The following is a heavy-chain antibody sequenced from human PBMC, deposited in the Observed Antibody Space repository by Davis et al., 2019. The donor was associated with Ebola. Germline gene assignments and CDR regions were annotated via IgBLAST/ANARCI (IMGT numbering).Heavy chain of an antibody. Sequence: GGSLRLSCAASGFTFSSYAIHWVRQAPGKGLEWVAFIRYDGSNQYYADSVKGRFTISRDNSKNTLYLQMHSLRAEDTAVYYCAREDSGWIDYWGQGALVTVSS. J-gene: IGHJ4*02. D-gene: IGHD6-19*01. CDR2: IRYDGSNQ. V-gene: IGHV3-30*02. CDR1: GFTFSSYA. CDR3: AREDSGWIDY.